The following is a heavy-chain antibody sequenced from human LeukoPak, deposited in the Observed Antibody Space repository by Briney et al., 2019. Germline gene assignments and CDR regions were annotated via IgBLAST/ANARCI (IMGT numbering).Heavy chain of an antibody. CDR2: INHSGST. D-gene: IGHD6-13*01. V-gene: IGHV4-34*01. CDR3: ARGSPYSSSWAQYYYYGMDV. CDR1: GGSFSGYY. J-gene: IGHJ6*02. Sequence: SETLSLTCAVYGGSFSGYYWSWIRQPPGKGLEWIGEINHSGSTNYNPSLKSRVTISVDTSKNQFSLKLSSVTAADTAVYYCARGSPYSSSWAQYYYYGMDVWGQGTTVTVSS.